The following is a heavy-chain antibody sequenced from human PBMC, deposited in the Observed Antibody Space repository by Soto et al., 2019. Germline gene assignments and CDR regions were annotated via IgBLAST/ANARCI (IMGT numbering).Heavy chain of an antibody. CDR3: ARDPAEYYQAPYSSSWYDY. J-gene: IGHJ4*02. CDR2: ISAYNGNT. CDR1: GYTFTSYG. D-gene: IGHD6-13*01. Sequence: ASVKVSCKASGYTFTSYGISWVRQAPGQGLEWMGWISAYNGNTNYAQKLQGRVTMTTDTSTSTAYMELRSLRSDDTAVYYCARDPAEYYQAPYSSSWYDYWGQGTLVTVSS. V-gene: IGHV1-18*01.